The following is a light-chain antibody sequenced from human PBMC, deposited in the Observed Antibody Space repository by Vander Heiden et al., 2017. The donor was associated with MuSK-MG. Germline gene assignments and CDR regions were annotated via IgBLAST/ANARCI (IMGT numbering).Light chain of an antibody. CDR1: QSISSW. V-gene: IGKV1-5*01. CDR3: QQYNSYPIFT. Sequence: DIQMTQSPSTLSASVGDRVTITCRASQSISSWLAWYQQKPGKAPKLLIYDASSLESGVQSRFSGSGSGTEFTLTISSRQPDDFATYYCQQYNSYPIFTFGHGTKVDIK. CDR2: DAS. J-gene: IGKJ3*01.